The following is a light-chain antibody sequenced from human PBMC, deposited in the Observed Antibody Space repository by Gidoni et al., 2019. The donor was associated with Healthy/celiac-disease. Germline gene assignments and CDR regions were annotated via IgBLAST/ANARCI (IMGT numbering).Light chain of an antibody. CDR1: QSISSY. V-gene: IGKV1-39*01. CDR3: QQSYSTPRT. Sequence: DIQMTQSPSSRSASVGDRVTITCRASQSISSYLNWYQQKPGKAPKLLIYAASSLQSGVQSRFSGSGSGTDFTLTISSLQPEDFATYYCQQSYSTPRTFGQGTKVEIK. CDR2: AAS. J-gene: IGKJ1*01.